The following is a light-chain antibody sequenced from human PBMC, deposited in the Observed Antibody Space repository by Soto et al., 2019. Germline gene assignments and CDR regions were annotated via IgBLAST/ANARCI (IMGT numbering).Light chain of an antibody. Sequence: DIQMTQSPSSVSASVGDRVTMTCRASQGINSWLAWYQQKPGKAPKLLIYAASNLQSGVPSRFSGSGSGTDFTLTISSLQPEDFATYYCQQYNSFFYTFGQGTKLEIK. J-gene: IGKJ2*01. CDR3: QQYNSFFYT. V-gene: IGKV1-12*01. CDR2: AAS. CDR1: QGINSW.